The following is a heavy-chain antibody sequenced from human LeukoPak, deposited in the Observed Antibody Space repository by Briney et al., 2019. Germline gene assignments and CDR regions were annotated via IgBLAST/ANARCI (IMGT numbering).Heavy chain of an antibody. V-gene: IGHV3-23*01. J-gene: IGHJ4*02. Sequence: GGSLRLSCAASGFTFSSYAMSWVRQAPGKGLEWVSAISITVGGTYYADSVKGRFTISRDNSKNTLYLQMNSLSAEDTAVYYCAKRSHMVGATNPNYYFDHWGQGTLVTVSS. CDR1: GFTFSSYA. D-gene: IGHD1-26*01. CDR3: AKRSHMVGATNPNYYFDH. CDR2: ISITVGGT.